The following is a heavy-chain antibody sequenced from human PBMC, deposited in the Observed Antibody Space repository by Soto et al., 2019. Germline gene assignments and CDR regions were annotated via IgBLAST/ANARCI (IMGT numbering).Heavy chain of an antibody. D-gene: IGHD3-16*02. V-gene: IGHV3-21*06. CDR3: VAPMFGRVIGQYYFEY. Sequence: PGGSLRLSCTASGLFFNSYSFNWVRQAPGKGLEWVSSITGGRNSVDYADSVRGRFTISRENAKNSVFLQMNSLTAEDTAVYFCVAPMFGRVIGQYYFEYWGQGALVTVSS. J-gene: IGHJ4*02. CDR2: ITGGRNSV. CDR1: GLFFNSYS.